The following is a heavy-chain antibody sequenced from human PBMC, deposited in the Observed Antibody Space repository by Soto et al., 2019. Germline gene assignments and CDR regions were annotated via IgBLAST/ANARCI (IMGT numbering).Heavy chain of an antibody. CDR1: GGSISSYY. V-gene: IGHV4-59*01. D-gene: IGHD3-10*01. J-gene: IGHJ5*01. CDR3: ARVGGPRSNWYVY. CDR2: IYYSGSP. Sequence: SETLSLTCTVSGGSISSYYWSWIRQSPGKGLEWIGYIYYSGSPNYNPSLKSRVTISLDTSNKQSSLKLTSVTAADTAVYYCARVGGPRSNWYVYWGQGALVTVSS.